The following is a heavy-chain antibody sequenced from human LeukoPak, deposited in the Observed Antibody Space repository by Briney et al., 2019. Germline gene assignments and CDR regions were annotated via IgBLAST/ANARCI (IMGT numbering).Heavy chain of an antibody. CDR2: ISYDGSNK. D-gene: IGHD3-9*01. V-gene: IGHV3-30*01. J-gene: IGHJ4*02. CDR1: GFTFSSYA. CDR3: AREYDILGEMDY. Sequence: PGGSLRLSCAASGFTFSSYAMHWVRQAPGKGLERVAVISYDGSNKYYADSVKGRFTISRDNSKNTLYLQMNSLRAEDTAVYYCAREYDILGEMDYWGQGTLVTVSS.